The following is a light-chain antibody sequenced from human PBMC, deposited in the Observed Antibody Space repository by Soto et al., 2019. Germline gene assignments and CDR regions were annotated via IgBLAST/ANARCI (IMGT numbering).Light chain of an antibody. CDR3: QQYASSPWT. Sequence: EIVLTQSPGTLSLSPLEIDTLSVMPSQSVSRSHLAWFQQKPGQAPRLLIYGASNRATGIPDRVSGSGSGTDFTLTINRLEPEDFAVYYCQQYASSPWTFGQGTKVDIK. J-gene: IGKJ1*01. V-gene: IGKV3-20*01. CDR2: GAS. CDR1: QSVSRSH.